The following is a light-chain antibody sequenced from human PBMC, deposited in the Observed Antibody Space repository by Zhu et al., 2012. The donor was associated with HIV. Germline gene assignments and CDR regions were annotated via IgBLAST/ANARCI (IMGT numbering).Light chain of an antibody. CDR1: QGISNH. J-gene: IGKJ4*01. Sequence: DIQLTQSPSFLSASVGDRVTITCRASQGISNHLAWYHQKPGKAPKLLIYGASILQSGVPSRFSGSGSGTEFTLTISSLQPEDFATYYCHQYSNYLTFGGGTKVDIK. V-gene: IGKV1-9*01. CDR3: HQYSNYLT. CDR2: GAS.